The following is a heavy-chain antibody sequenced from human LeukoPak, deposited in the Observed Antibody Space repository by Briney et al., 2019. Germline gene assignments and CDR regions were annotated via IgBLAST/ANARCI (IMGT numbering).Heavy chain of an antibody. CDR2: IYYSGST. J-gene: IGHJ4*02. V-gene: IGHV4-39*07. CDR3: ARLGLSGGSCYSFDY. CDR1: GGSISSSSYY. D-gene: IGHD2-15*01. Sequence: SETLSLTCTVSGGSISSSSYYWGWIRQPPGKGLEWIGSIYYSGSTYYNPSLKSRVTISVDTSKNQFSLKLSSVTAADTAVYYCARLGLSGGSCYSFDYWGQGTLVTVSS.